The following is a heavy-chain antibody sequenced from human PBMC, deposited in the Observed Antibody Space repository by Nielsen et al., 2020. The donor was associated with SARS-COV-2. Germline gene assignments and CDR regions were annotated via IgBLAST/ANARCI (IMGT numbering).Heavy chain of an antibody. Sequence: SETLSLTCTVSGGSISDFYWSWIRQPPGKGLEWIGNSYYCGSTNYHPSLERRASISVDTSKNQLSLRLNSVTAADTAVYYCARHQESSSLWQRLGAFDYWGQGTLVTVSS. CDR2: SYYCGST. V-gene: IGHV4-59*08. CDR1: GGSISDFY. J-gene: IGHJ4*02. CDR3: ARHQESSSLWQRLGAFDY. D-gene: IGHD6-13*01.